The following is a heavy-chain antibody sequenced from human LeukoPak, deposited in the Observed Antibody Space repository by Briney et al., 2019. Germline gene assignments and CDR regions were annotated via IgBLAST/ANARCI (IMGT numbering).Heavy chain of an antibody. CDR1: GASISSSSYY. Sequence: SETLSLTCTVSGASISSSSYYWGWIRQPPGKGLEWIGNIFHSGSTYYNPSLQSRFTISVDTSKNQFSLRLSSVTAADTAVYYCARPGDGYNLGYWGQGTLVTVSS. CDR3: ARPGDGYNLGY. J-gene: IGHJ4*02. V-gene: IGHV4-39*01. CDR2: IFHSGST. D-gene: IGHD5-24*01.